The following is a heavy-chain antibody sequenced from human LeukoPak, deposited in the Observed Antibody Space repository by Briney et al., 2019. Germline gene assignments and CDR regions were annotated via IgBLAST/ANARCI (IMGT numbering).Heavy chain of an antibody. D-gene: IGHD5-18*01. CDR2: IRYDGSNK. Sequence: GGSLRLSCAASGFTFSSYGMHWVRQAPGKGLEWVAFIRYDGSNKYYADSVKGRFTISRDNAKNSLYLQMNSLRAEDTAVYYCARDRRATAQEEGWFDPWGQGTLVTVSS. CDR1: GFTFSSYG. CDR3: ARDRRATAQEEGWFDP. J-gene: IGHJ5*02. V-gene: IGHV3-30*02.